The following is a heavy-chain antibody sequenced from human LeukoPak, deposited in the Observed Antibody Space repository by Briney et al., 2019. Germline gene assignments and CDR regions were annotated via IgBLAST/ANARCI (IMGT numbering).Heavy chain of an antibody. Sequence: SETLSLTCTVSGGSITSSSYYWAWIRQPPEKGLEWIGSIYYSGRTFYNPSLKSRVTISVDTSKNQLSLKLSSLTAADTAVYYCARHEYSGSYYGLSWFDPWGQGTLVTVSS. J-gene: IGHJ5*02. CDR3: ARHEYSGSYYGLSWFDP. V-gene: IGHV4-39*01. CDR2: IYYSGRT. CDR1: GGSITSSSYY. D-gene: IGHD1-26*01.